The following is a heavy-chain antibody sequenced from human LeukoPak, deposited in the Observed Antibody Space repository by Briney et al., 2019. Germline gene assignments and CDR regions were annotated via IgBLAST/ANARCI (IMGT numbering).Heavy chain of an antibody. CDR1: GGSISSSSYY. D-gene: IGHD1-26*01. J-gene: IGHJ4*02. Sequence: SETLSLTCTVSGGSISSSSYYWGWIRQPPGKGLEWIGSIYYSGSTYYNPSLKSRVTISVDTSKNQFSLKLSSVTAADTAVYYCASLLQWELQPHFDYWGQGTLVTVSS. CDR2: IYYSGST. CDR3: ASLLQWELQPHFDY. V-gene: IGHV4-39*07.